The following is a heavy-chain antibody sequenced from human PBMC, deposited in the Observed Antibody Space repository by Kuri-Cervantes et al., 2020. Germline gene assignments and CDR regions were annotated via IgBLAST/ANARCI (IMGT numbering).Heavy chain of an antibody. CDR1: GFTFSSYG. V-gene: IGHV3-30*18. J-gene: IGHJ6*02. CDR2: ISYDGSNK. Sequence: GGSLRLSCAASGFTFSSYGMHWVRQAPGKGLEWVAVISYDGSNKYYADSVKGRFTLSRDNSKNTLYMQMNSLRAVDTAVYYCAKPDGAGSYRSNYYYYGMDVWGQGTTVTVSS. D-gene: IGHD3-10*01. CDR3: AKPDGAGSYRSNYYYYGMDV.